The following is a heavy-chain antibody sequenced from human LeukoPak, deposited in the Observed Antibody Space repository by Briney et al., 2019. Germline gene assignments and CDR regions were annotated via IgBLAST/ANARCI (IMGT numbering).Heavy chain of an antibody. CDR1: GFTFSSYS. CDR3: ATSPYGASFEYFDY. CDR2: ISSSSYI. D-gene: IGHD3-10*01. V-gene: IGHV3-21*01. Sequence: GGSLRLSCAASGFTFSSYSMNWVRQAPGKGLEWVSSISSSSYIYYADSVKGRFTISRDNSRNTLYLQMNSLRAEDTAVYYCATSPYGASFEYFDYWGQGTLVTVSS. J-gene: IGHJ4*02.